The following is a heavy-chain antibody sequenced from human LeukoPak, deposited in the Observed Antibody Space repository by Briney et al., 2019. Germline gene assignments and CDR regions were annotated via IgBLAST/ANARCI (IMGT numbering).Heavy chain of an antibody. CDR2: ISSSGSTI. CDR1: GFTFSSYE. V-gene: IGHV3-48*03. Sequence: GGSLRLSCAASGFTFSSYEMNWVRQAPGKELEWVSYISSSGSTIYYADSVKGRFTISRDNAKNSLNLQMNSLRAEDTAVYYCARDRREIKLWPREYYYYYMDVWGKGTTVTISS. CDR3: ARDRREIKLWPREYYYYYMDV. D-gene: IGHD5-18*01. J-gene: IGHJ6*03.